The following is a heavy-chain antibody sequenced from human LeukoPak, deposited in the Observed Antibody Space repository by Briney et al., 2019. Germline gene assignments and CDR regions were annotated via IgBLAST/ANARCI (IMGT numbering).Heavy chain of an antibody. CDR1: GFTFSNAW. D-gene: IGHD1-26*01. V-gene: IGHV3-15*01. CDR2: IKSKTDGGTT. J-gene: IGHJ4*02. CDR3: TTEDVVGATSRRIDY. Sequence: GGSLRLSCAASGFTFSNAWMSWVRQAPGKGLEWVGRIKSKTDGGTTDYAAPVKGRFTISRDDSKNTLYLQMNSLKTEDTAVYYCTTEDVVGATSRRIDYWGQGTLVTVSS.